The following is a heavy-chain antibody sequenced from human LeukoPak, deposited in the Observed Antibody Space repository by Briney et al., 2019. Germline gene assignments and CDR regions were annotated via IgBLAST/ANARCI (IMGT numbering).Heavy chain of an antibody. D-gene: IGHD1-1*01. J-gene: IGHJ6*03. CDR3: ARASAGAEGLNYYYYYYMDV. V-gene: IGHV1-2*02. Sequence: ASVKVSCKASGYTFTGYYMHWVRQAPGQGLEWMGWVNPNSGGTNYAQKFQGRVTMTRDTSISTAYMELSRLRSDDTAVYYCARASAGAEGLNYYYYYYMDVWGKGTTVTVSS. CDR1: GYTFTGYY. CDR2: VNPNSGGT.